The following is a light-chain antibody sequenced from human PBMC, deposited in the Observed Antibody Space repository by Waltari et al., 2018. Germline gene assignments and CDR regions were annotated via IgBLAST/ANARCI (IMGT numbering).Light chain of an antibody. CDR2: GAS. V-gene: IGKV3-20*01. Sequence: EIVLPQSPGTLSLSPGERATLSCRASQSVSSSYLAWYQQKPGQAPRLLIYGASSRATGITDRFSGSGSGTDFTLTISRLEPEDFAVYYCQQYGSSPRTFGPGTKVDIK. J-gene: IGKJ3*01. CDR3: QQYGSSPRT. CDR1: QSVSSSY.